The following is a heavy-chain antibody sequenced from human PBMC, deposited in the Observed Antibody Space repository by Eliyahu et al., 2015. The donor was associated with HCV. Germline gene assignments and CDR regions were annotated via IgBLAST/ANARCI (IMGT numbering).Heavy chain of an antibody. Sequence: EGQLVESGGGLVQPGRSLRLSCAAPGFTFGDYGMHWVRQAPGKGLGWVSGISWNSGSIHYAASVKGRFTIFRDNAKNSLYLQMNSLRPEDTALYYCAKDVENTHYYYMDVWGKGTTVTVPS. CDR3: AKDVENTHYYYMDV. J-gene: IGHJ6*03. CDR2: ISWNSGSI. D-gene: IGHD1/OR15-1a*01. CDR1: GFTFGDYG. V-gene: IGHV3-9*01.